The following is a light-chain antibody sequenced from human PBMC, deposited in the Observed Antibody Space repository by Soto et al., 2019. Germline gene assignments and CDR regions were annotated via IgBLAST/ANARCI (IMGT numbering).Light chain of an antibody. CDR2: AAS. J-gene: IGKJ1*01. Sequence: DIQMTQSPSSLSPSVGDRVTITCRASQSISSYLNWYHQKPGKAPKLLIYAASRLQSGVPSRFSGSGSGTDFTLTVSSLQPEDFATYYCQQSYSTPWTFGQGTKVDIK. CDR3: QQSYSTPWT. V-gene: IGKV1-39*01. CDR1: QSISSY.